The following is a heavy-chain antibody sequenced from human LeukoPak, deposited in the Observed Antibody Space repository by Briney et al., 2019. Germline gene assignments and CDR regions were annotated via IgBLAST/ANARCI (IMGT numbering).Heavy chain of an antibody. Sequence: ASVKVSCKASGYTFTSYDINWVRRATGQGLEWMGWMNPNSGNTGYAQKFQGRVTITRNTSISTAYMELSSLRSEDTAVYYCARGTYTIFGVVIKTSDAFDIWGQGQWSPSLQ. J-gene: IGHJ3*02. CDR1: GYTFTSYD. CDR2: MNPNSGNT. V-gene: IGHV1-8*03. D-gene: IGHD3-3*01. CDR3: ARGTYTIFGVVIKTSDAFDI.